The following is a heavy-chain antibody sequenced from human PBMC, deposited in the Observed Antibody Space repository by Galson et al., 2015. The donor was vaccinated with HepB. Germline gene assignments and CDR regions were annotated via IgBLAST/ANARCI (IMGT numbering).Heavy chain of an antibody. CDR3: ARALVDIAAATHFDY. J-gene: IGHJ4*02. Sequence: SLRLSCAASGFTFSSYAMHWVRQAPGKGLEWVAVISYDGSNKYYADSVKGRFTISRDNSKNTLYLQMNSLRAEDTAVYYCARALVDIAAATHFDYWGQGTLVTVSS. D-gene: IGHD6-13*01. V-gene: IGHV3-30-3*01. CDR1: GFTFSSYA. CDR2: ISYDGSNK.